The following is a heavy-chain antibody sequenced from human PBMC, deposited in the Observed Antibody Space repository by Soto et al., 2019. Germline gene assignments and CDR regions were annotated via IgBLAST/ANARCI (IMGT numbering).Heavy chain of an antibody. CDR3: ANVGPWETAIRGYFDS. CDR2: ISYHGGNI. Sequence: QVQLVECGGGVVQPGGSLRLSCAASGFAFNTYGMHWFRQAPGKGLEWVAVISYHGGNIYYADSVTGRFTISRDNSKNTLYLQMNSLRVEDTAVYYCANVGPWETAIRGYFDSWGQGTLVTVSS. CDR1: GFAFNTYG. J-gene: IGHJ4*02. V-gene: IGHV3-30*18. D-gene: IGHD2-21*02.